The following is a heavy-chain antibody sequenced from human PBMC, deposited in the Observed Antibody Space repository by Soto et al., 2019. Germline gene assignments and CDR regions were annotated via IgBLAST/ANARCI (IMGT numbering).Heavy chain of an antibody. CDR2: MSCAGSNE. Sequence: QVHLVESGGGVVQPGRSLRLSCAASGFTFSNYGMHWVRQAPGKGLEWLAVMSCAGSNEYYADSVQGRLTISRDNSKNTLYVQMNSLRTEDTAVYHCAKDAAVAFDIWGQGTMVTVSS. V-gene: IGHV3-30*18. CDR1: GFTFSNYG. CDR3: AKDAAVAFDI. D-gene: IGHD2-15*01. J-gene: IGHJ3*02.